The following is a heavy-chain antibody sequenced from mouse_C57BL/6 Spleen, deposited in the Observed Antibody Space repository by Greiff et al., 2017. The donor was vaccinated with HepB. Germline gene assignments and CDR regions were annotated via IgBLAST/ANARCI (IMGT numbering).Heavy chain of an antibody. Sequence: VQLQQSGPELVKPGASVKISCKASGYAFSSSWMNWVKQMPGKGLEWIGRIYPGDGDTNYNGKFKGKATLTADKSSSTAYMQLSSLTSEDSAVYFCARRYAPDYWGQGTTLTVSS. D-gene: IGHD1-1*01. J-gene: IGHJ2*01. CDR3: ARRYAPDY. CDR2: IYPGDGDT. CDR1: GYAFSSSW. V-gene: IGHV1-82*01.